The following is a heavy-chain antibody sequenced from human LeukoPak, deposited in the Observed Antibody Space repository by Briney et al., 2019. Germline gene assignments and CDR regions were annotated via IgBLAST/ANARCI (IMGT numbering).Heavy chain of an antibody. CDR3: ASSYCNGGVCYPNWFDP. CDR1: GFTFSTNS. J-gene: IGHJ5*02. V-gene: IGHV3-48*02. CDR2: ITSSSSSL. D-gene: IGHD2-8*02. Sequence: RGSLRLSCAASGFTFSTNSMNWVRQAPGKGLEWVSYITSSSSSLYYADSVKGRFTISRDNAKNSLYLQMNSLRDEDTAVYYCASSYCNGGVCYPNWFDPWGQGTLVTVSS.